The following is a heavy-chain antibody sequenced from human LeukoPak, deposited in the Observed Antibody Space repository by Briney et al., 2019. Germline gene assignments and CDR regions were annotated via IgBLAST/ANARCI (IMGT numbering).Heavy chain of an antibody. CDR1: GGSISSFY. D-gene: IGHD3-10*01. Sequence: SETLSLTCNVFGGSISSFYWAWIRQPPGKGLEWIGYIRYTGDTNYSPSLKSRVTISVDTSTNFFSLKLDSVTPEDTAVYYCARALRGAASGRDYLDLWGKGTTVTVSS. CDR3: ARALRGAASGRDYLDL. V-gene: IGHV4-59*01. J-gene: IGHJ6*03. CDR2: IRYTGDT.